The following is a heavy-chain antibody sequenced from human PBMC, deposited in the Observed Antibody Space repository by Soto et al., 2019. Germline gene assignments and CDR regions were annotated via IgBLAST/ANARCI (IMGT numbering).Heavy chain of an antibody. J-gene: IGHJ4*02. CDR3: ARDSSYDFWSGYYISFDY. CDR2: ISSSSSYI. D-gene: IGHD3-3*01. V-gene: IGHV3-21*01. Sequence: EVQLVESGGGLVKPGGSLRLSCAASGFTFSNYSMNWVRQAPGKGLEWVSSISSSSSYIYYADSVKGRFTISRDNAKNSLYLQMNSLRAEDTAVYYCARDSSYDFWSGYYISFDYWGQGTLVTVSS. CDR1: GFTFSNYS.